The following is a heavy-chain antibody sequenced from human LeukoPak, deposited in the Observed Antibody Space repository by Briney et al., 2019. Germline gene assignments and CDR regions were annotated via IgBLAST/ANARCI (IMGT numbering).Heavy chain of an antibody. CDR3: ARSNNGGWGYCDY. CDR1: GFTFSSFG. J-gene: IGHJ4*02. D-gene: IGHD3-16*01. V-gene: IGHV3-30*03. Sequence: GGSLRLSCAASGFTFSSFGMHWVRQAPGQGLEWVAVISFDGSNQYYADSVKGRFTISRDNSKNTLYVQMSSLRAEDTAVYYCARSNNGGWGYCDYWGQGSLVTVSS. CDR2: ISFDGSNQ.